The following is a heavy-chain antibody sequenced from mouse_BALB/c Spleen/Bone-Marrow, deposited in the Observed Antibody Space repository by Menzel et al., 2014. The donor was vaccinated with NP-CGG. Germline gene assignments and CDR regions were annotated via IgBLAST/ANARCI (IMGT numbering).Heavy chain of an antibody. CDR3: AREKVYYGISCFAF. D-gene: IGHD2-1*01. CDR1: GYSFTTYW. J-gene: IGHJ3*01. CDR2: IHPSDSEP. V-gene: IGHV1S82*01. Sequence: VQLQKSGTELVSPGASAKLSCKASGYSFTTYWMNWVKQRPGQGLEWIGMIHPSDSEPRLNQKFKAKATLTVDKSSSTAYMQHNYPASGDSAVYVCAREKVYYGISCFAFWGQRTSVAVSA.